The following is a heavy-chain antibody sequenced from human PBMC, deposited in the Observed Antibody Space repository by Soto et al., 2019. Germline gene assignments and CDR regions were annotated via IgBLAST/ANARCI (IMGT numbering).Heavy chain of an antibody. V-gene: IGHV3-23*01. CDR3: AKEARGSGSYFVSWFDP. J-gene: IGHJ5*02. D-gene: IGHD3-10*01. Sequence: PGGSLRLSCAASGFTFSSYAMSWVRQAPGKGLEWVSAISGSGGSTYYADSVKGRFTISRDNSKNTLYLQMNSLRAEDTAVYYCAKEARGSGSYFVSWFDPWAREPWSPSP. CDR2: ISGSGGST. CDR1: GFTFSSYA.